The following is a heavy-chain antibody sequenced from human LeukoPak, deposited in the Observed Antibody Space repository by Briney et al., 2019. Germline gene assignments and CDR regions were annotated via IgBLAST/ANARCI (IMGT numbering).Heavy chain of an antibody. D-gene: IGHD2-2*01. CDR2: ISGSGGST. CDR3: AAVVVPATYGMDV. Sequence: GGSLRLSCAASGFTFSSYAMSWVRQAPGKGLEWVSAISGSGGSTYYADSVKGRFTISRDNAKNSLYLQMNSLRAEDTAVYYCAAVVVPATYGMDVWGQGTTVTVSS. J-gene: IGHJ6*02. CDR1: GFTFSSYA. V-gene: IGHV3-23*01.